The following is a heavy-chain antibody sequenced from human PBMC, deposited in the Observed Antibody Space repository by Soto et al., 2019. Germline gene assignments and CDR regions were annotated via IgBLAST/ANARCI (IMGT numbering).Heavy chain of an antibody. D-gene: IGHD6-19*01. CDR3: VRVLKSIGWDNDVFDI. CDR1: GFTFSSYS. V-gene: IGHV3-74*01. Sequence: GGSLRLSCAASGFTFSSYSMNWVRQAPGKGLAWVSRIDTYGSATKYADSVEGRFSISKDNAENTLYLQMNNLRADDTAVYYCVRVLKSIGWDNDVFDIWGQGTMVTVSS. J-gene: IGHJ3*02. CDR2: IDTYGSAT.